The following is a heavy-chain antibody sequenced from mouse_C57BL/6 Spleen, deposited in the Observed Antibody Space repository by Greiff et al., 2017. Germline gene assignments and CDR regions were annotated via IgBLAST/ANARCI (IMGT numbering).Heavy chain of an antibody. V-gene: IGHV2-5*01. CDR1: GFSLTSYG. Sequence: QVHVKQSGPGLVQPSQSLSITCTVSGFSLTSYGVHWVRQSPGKGLAWLGVIWRGGSTDYNAAFMSRLSITKDNSKSQVFFKMNSLQADDTAIYYCAKNDYYGSSLDYWGQGTTLTVSS. D-gene: IGHD1-1*01. J-gene: IGHJ2*01. CDR2: IWRGGST. CDR3: AKNDYYGSSLDY.